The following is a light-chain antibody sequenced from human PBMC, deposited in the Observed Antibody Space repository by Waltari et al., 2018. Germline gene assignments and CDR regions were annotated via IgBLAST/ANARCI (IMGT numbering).Light chain of an antibody. CDR3: QSYDSSLSGSV. Sequence: QSVLTQPPSVSGAPGQRVTISCPGSSPNIGAAYAVPWYQQLPGTAPKLLLHGNSNRPSGVPDRFSGSKSGTSASLAITGLQAEDEADYYCQSYDSSLSGSVFGGGTKLTVL. J-gene: IGLJ2*01. V-gene: IGLV1-40*01. CDR2: GNS. CDR1: SPNIGAAYA.